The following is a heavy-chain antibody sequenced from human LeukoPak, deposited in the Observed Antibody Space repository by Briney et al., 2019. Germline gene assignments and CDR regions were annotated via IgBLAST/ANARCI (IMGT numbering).Heavy chain of an antibody. V-gene: IGHV1-2*02. CDR2: INPNSGGT. D-gene: IGHD4-11*01. CDR1: GYTFTGYY. J-gene: IGHJ6*02. Sequence: ASVKVSCKASGYTFTGYYMHWVRQAPGHGLEWMGWINPNSGGTNYAQKFQGRVTMTRATSISTAYMELSRLRSDDTAVYYCARSPLATVTSAEGGMDGWGQGTTVTVS. CDR3: ARSPLATVTSAEGGMDG.